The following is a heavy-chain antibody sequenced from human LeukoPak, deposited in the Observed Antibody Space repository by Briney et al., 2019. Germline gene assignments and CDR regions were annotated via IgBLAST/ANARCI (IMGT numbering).Heavy chain of an antibody. CDR1: GFTFNNAW. D-gene: IGHD2-2*01. Sequence: GGSQRLSCAASGFTFNNAWMSWVRQAPGKGLEWVGRIKSKTDGGTTDYGAPVKGRFTISRDDSKNTLYLQMNSLKTEDTAVYYCNIGPKVVPAARNFQHWGQGTLVTVSS. V-gene: IGHV3-15*01. CDR2: IKSKTDGGTT. J-gene: IGHJ1*01. CDR3: NIGPKVVPAARNFQH.